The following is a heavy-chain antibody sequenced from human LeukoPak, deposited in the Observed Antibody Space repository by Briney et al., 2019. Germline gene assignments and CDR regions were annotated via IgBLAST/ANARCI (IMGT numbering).Heavy chain of an antibody. CDR3: ARATLAAAGDYYFDY. V-gene: IGHV3-30-3*01. J-gene: IGHJ4*02. D-gene: IGHD6-13*01. CDR1: GFTFSSYA. CDR2: ISYDGSNE. Sequence: PGRSLRLSCAASGFTFSSYAMHWVRQAPGKGLEWVAVISYDGSNEYYADSVKGRFTISRDNSKNTLYLQMNSLRAEDTAVYYCARATLAAAGDYYFDYWGQGTLVTVSS.